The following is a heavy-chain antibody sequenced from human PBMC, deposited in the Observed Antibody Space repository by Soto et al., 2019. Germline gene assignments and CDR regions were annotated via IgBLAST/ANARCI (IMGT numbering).Heavy chain of an antibody. J-gene: IGHJ4*02. Sequence: QVQLVESGGGVVQPGRSLRLSCAASGFTFSSYGMHWVRQAPGKGLEWVAVIWYDGSNKYYADSVKGRFTISRDNSKNTLYLQMNSLRAEDTAVYYCARDNTMVRGAKPGYYFDYWGQGTLVTVSS. CDR1: GFTFSSYG. D-gene: IGHD3-10*01. V-gene: IGHV3-33*01. CDR3: ARDNTMVRGAKPGYYFDY. CDR2: IWYDGSNK.